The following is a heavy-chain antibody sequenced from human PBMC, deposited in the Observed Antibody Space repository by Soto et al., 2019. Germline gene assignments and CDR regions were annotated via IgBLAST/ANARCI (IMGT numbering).Heavy chain of an antibody. D-gene: IGHD3-10*01. Sequence: QITLKESGPTLVKPTQTLTLTCTFSGFSLSTNGVGVGWIRQPPGKALEWLALIYWDDDKRYSPSLKSKLTITKDTSKNQVVLTMTNMDPVDTATYYWAHTYYGSGSYSGIVWFDPWGQGTLVTVSS. V-gene: IGHV2-5*02. J-gene: IGHJ5*02. CDR1: GFSLSTNGVG. CDR2: IYWDDDK. CDR3: AHTYYGSGSYSGIVWFDP.